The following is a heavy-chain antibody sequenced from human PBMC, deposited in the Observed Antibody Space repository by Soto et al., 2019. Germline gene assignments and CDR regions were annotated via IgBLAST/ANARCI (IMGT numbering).Heavy chain of an antibody. Sequence: QVQLQESGPGLVRPSETLSLTCTISSDSITDYYWSWIRQSPGGVLQWIGYGHVSGSTNYYPSLEDRVTISMDTSMSQFSLRLTSMTAADTAVYFCAREAFRSGSYDYFDYWGPGILVTVSS. V-gene: IGHV4-59*01. J-gene: IGHJ4*02. CDR1: SDSITDYY. D-gene: IGHD3-16*01. CDR2: GHVSGST. CDR3: AREAFRSGSYDYFDY.